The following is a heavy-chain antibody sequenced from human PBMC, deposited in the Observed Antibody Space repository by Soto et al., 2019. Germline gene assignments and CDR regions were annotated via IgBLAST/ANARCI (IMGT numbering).Heavy chain of an antibody. CDR1: GLSLSTTGVG. CDR2: IYWDDDK. V-gene: IGHV2-5*02. D-gene: IGHD2-21*02. Sequence: QITLKESGPTLVKPTQTLTLTCTFSGLSLSTTGVGVGWIRQPPGKALEWIALIYWDDDKRYSPSLKSRLTINKDTSKNQVVLTMTNMDPVDTATYYCVQSRCGGDCLQSYSSHSYYGLDVWGQGTTVTVS. J-gene: IGHJ6*02. CDR3: VQSRCGGDCLQSYSSHSYYGLDV.